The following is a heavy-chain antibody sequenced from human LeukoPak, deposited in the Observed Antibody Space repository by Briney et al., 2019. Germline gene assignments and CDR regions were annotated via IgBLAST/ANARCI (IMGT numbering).Heavy chain of an antibody. V-gene: IGHV4-4*07. D-gene: IGHD1-7*01. CDR3: ARDRDWNYAFDI. CDR2: IYASGTT. J-gene: IGHJ3*02. Sequence: SETLSLTCTVSGGSIRSYYWNWIRQPAGKGLEWIGRIYASGTTNYNSSPKSRVTMSVATSKNQFSLKLNSVTAADTAVYYCARDRDWNYAFDIWGQGTMVTVSS. CDR1: GGSIRSYY.